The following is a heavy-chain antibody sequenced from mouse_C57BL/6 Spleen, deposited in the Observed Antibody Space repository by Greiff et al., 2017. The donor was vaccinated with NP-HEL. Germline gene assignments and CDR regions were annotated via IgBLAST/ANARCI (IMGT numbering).Heavy chain of an antibody. D-gene: IGHD1-1*01. CDR3: ARQGTTVAVFDY. CDR2: ISSGGSYT. J-gene: IGHJ2*01. Sequence: EVKLMESGGDLVKPGGSLKLSCAASGFTFSSYGMSWVRQTPDKRLEWVATISSGGSYTYYPDSVKGRFTISRDNAKNTLYLQMSSLKSEDTAMYYCARQGTTVAVFDYWGQGTTLTVSS. V-gene: IGHV5-6*01. CDR1: GFTFSSYG.